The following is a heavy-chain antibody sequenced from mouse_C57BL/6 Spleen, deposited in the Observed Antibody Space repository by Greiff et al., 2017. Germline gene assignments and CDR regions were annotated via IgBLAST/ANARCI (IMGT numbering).Heavy chain of an antibody. CDR1: GFNIKDDY. J-gene: IGHJ1*03. Sequence: EVQLQQSGAELVRPGASVKLSCTASGFNIKDDYMHWVKQRPEQGLEWIGWIDPENGDTEYASKFQGKATITADTSSNTASLQLSSLTSEDTAVYYCTTGWYFDVWGTGTTVTVSS. CDR3: TTGWYFDV. V-gene: IGHV14-4*01. CDR2: IDPENGDT.